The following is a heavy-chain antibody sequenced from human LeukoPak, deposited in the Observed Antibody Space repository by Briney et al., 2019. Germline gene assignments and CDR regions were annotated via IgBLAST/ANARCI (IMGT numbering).Heavy chain of an antibody. Sequence: KASETLSLTCAVSGGSISSGGYSWSWIRQPPGKGLEWIGYIYHSGSTYYNPSLKSRVTISVDRSKNQFSLKLSSVTAADTAVYYCARQPLRMVRGVTTLYGMDVWGQGTTVTVSS. CDR3: ARQPLRMVRGVTTLYGMDV. J-gene: IGHJ6*02. D-gene: IGHD3-10*01. V-gene: IGHV4-30-2*01. CDR1: GGSISSGGYS. CDR2: IYHSGST.